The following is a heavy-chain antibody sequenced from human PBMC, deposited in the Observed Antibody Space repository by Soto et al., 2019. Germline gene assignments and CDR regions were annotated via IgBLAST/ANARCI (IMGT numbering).Heavy chain of an antibody. V-gene: IGHV3-33*01. CDR3: ASDLVGASDSYGLDV. CDR2: IWHDGNNK. J-gene: IGHJ6*02. CDR1: GFTFSNYG. D-gene: IGHD1-26*01. Sequence: PGGSLRLSCAASGFTFSNYGMHWVRQAPDKGLEWVAIIWHDGNNKYYADSVRGRFIISRDNSKNRLYLQMNSLRAEDTAVYYCASDLVGASDSYGLDVWGQGTPVIVSS.